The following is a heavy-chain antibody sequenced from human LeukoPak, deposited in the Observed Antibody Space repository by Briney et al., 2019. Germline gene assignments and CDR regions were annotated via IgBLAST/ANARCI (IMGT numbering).Heavy chain of an antibody. J-gene: IGHJ6*02. CDR2: IIPILGIA. D-gene: IGHD6-19*01. V-gene: IGHV1-69*04. Sequence: GSSVKVSCKASGGTFSSYAISWVRQAPGQGLEWMGRIIPILGIANYAQKFQGRVTITADKSTSTAYMELSSLRSEDTAVYYCASRPEMWKAVADYYYYGMDVWGQGTTVTVSS. CDR1: GGTFSSYA. CDR3: ASRPEMWKAVADYYYYGMDV.